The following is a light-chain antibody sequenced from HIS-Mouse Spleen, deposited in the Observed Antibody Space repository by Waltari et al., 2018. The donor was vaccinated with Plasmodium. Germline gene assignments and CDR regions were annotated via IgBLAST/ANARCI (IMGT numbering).Light chain of an antibody. Sequence: DIVMTQSPLSLPVTPGEPASISSRSSQSLLHSNEYNYLDWYLQKPGQSPQLLIDLGSNRASGVPDRFSGSGSGTDFTLKISTVEAEDVGVYYCMQALQTPRYTFGQGTKLEIK. CDR2: LGS. CDR3: MQALQTPRYT. J-gene: IGKJ2*01. CDR1: QSLLHSNEYNY. V-gene: IGKV2-28*01.